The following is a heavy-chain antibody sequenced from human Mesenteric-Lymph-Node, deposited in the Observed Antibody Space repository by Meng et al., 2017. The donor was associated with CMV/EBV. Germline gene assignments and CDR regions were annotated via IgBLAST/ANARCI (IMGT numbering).Heavy chain of an antibody. Sequence: SETLSLTCTVSGGSISSYYWSWVRQSPGKGLEWLGYIHYSESTKYNPSLRSRVTISVDTSKNQFSLKLSSVTAADTAVYYCARGTIPDDSFDIWGQGTMVTVSS. CDR1: GGSISSYY. CDR2: IHYSEST. J-gene: IGHJ3*02. D-gene: IGHD2-2*02. V-gene: IGHV4-59*08. CDR3: ARGTIPDDSFDI.